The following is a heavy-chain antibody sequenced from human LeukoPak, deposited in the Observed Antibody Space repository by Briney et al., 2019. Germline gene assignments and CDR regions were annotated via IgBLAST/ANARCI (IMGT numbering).Heavy chain of an antibody. V-gene: IGHV3-48*03. CDR1: GFIFSSYE. Sequence: GGSLKLSCAASGFIFSSYEMNWVRQAPGKGLEWVSFISSSGSTIYYAGSVKGRFTISRDNAENSLYLQMNSLRAEDTAVYYCARSSSSWYGGYYWGQGTLVTVSS. D-gene: IGHD6-13*01. J-gene: IGHJ4*02. CDR2: ISSSGSTI. CDR3: ARSSSSWYGGYY.